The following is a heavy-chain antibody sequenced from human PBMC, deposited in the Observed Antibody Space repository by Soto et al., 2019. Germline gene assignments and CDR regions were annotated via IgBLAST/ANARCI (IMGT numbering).Heavy chain of an antibody. CDR1: GGSISSGDYY. D-gene: IGHD3-22*01. CDR3: ARSITMIVGNWFDP. V-gene: IGHV4-30-4*01. Sequence: PSETPSLTCTVSGGSISSGDYYWSWIRQPPGKGLEWIGYIYYSGSTYYNPSLKSRVTISVDTSKNQFSLKLSSVTAADTAVYYCARSITMIVGNWFDPWGQGTQVTVSS. CDR2: IYYSGST. J-gene: IGHJ5*02.